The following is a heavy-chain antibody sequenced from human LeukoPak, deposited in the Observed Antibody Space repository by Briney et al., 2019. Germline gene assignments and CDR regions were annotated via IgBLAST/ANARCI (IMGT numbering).Heavy chain of an antibody. D-gene: IGHD3-16*02. CDR1: GYRFTNYA. CDR2: IHPSTGNP. J-gene: IGHJ4*02. Sequence: GCPVKVSCKASGYRFTNYAMNWVRQAPGQGLEWMGWIHPSTGNPAYAQGFTGRFVFSLDTSVSTTYLHISSLKAEDTAVYFCARAFQSLGGLSLPDYWGQGTLVTVSS. V-gene: IGHV7-4-1*02. CDR3: ARAFQSLGGLSLPDY.